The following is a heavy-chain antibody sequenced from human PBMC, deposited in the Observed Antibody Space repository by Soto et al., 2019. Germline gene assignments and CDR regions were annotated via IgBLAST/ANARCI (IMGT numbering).Heavy chain of an antibody. Sequence: EVQLVESGGGLVQPGGSLRLSCAASGFTFSSYDMHWVRQATGKGLEWVSAIGTAGDTYYPGSVKGRFTISRENAKNSLYLQMNRLRAGDTAVYYCASSLYSSSSIYFDYWGQGTLVTVSS. V-gene: IGHV3-13*01. CDR1: GFTFSSYD. CDR3: ASSLYSSSSIYFDY. J-gene: IGHJ4*02. CDR2: IGTAGDT. D-gene: IGHD6-6*01.